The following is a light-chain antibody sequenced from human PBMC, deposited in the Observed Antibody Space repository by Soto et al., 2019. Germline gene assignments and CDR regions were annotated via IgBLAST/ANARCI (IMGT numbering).Light chain of an antibody. CDR3: QQYSSYSLPT. J-gene: IGKJ4*01. CDR1: ESIRTW. Sequence: DIQMTQSPSTLSASIVDRVTITCLASESIRTWLAWYQQKPGKAPKLLIYDASSLNSGVPSRFSGSQSGTEFTLTITSLLPDDFATYFCQQYSSYSLPTFGGGTKVDIK. CDR2: DAS. V-gene: IGKV1-5*01.